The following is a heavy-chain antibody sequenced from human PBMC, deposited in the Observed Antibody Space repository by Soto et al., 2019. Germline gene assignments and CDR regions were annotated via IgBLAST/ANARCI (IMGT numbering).Heavy chain of an antibody. V-gene: IGHV3-48*01. Sequence: PGGSLRLSCAASGFTFSSYSMNWVRQAPGKGLEWVSYISSSSSTIYYADSVKGRFTISRDNAKNSLYLQMNSLRAEDTAVYYCARADYSYYMDVWGKGTTVTVSS. J-gene: IGHJ6*03. CDR1: GFTFSSYS. CDR3: ARADYSYYMDV. CDR2: ISSSSSTI.